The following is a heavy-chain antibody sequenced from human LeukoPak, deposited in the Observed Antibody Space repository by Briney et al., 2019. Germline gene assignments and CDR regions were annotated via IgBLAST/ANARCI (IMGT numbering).Heavy chain of an antibody. V-gene: IGHV1-3*01. D-gene: IGHD3-9*01. Sequence: ASVKVSCKASGGTFSSYAISWVRQAPGQRLEWMGWINAGNGNTKYSQKFQGRVTITRDTSASTAYMELSSLRSEDTAVYYCARGGQYFDWLGNGGAFDIWGHGTMVTVSS. CDR1: GGTFSSYA. J-gene: IGHJ3*02. CDR3: ARGGQYFDWLGNGGAFDI. CDR2: INAGNGNT.